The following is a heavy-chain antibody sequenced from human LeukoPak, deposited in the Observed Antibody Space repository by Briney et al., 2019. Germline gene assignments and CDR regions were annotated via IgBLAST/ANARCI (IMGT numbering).Heavy chain of an antibody. Sequence: SETLSLTCSVSGGSMSSYYWSWIRQPPGKGLEWIGYIYHSGSTYYNPSLKSRVTISVDTSKNQFSLKLSSVTAADTAVYYCASYGSGSYYYFDYWGQGTLVTVSS. D-gene: IGHD3-10*01. V-gene: IGHV4-59*01. J-gene: IGHJ4*02. CDR1: GGSMSSYY. CDR2: IYHSGST. CDR3: ASYGSGSYYYFDY.